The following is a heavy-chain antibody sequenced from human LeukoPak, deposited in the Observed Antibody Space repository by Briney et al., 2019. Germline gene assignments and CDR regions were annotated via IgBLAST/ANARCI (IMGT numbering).Heavy chain of an antibody. V-gene: IGHV3-74*01. Sequence: PGGSLRLSCAASGITLISYWMHWVRQVPGKGLVWVSRINSDGSSTSYADSVKGRFTISRDNAKTTLYLQMNSLSVEDTAIYYCVRGPNSGYGRFDYWGQGTLVTVSS. J-gene: IGHJ4*02. CDR3: VRGPNSGYGRFDY. D-gene: IGHD3-22*01. CDR2: INSDGSST. CDR1: GITLISYW.